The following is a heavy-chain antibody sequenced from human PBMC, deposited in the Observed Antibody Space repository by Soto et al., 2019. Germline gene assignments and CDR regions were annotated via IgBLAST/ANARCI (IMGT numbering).Heavy chain of an antibody. CDR1: GFSLSSSEVG. V-gene: IGHV2-5*01. CDR3: AHSRVFDWFDP. Sequence: QITLKESGPTLVKPTQTLPLTCTFSGFSLSSSEVGVGWIRPPPGKALEWLALIFWNDDERYNPSLKSRLTITKDISKNQVVLTMTNMDPVDTATYYCAHSRVFDWFDPWGQGTLVTVSS. D-gene: IGHD6-13*01. CDR2: IFWNDDE. J-gene: IGHJ5*02.